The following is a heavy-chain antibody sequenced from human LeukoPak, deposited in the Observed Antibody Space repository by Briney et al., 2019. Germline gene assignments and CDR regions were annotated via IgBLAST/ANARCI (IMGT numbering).Heavy chain of an antibody. J-gene: IGHJ4*02. V-gene: IGHV4-59*08. Sequence: SETLSLTCTVSGGSISSYYWSWIRQPPGKGLEWIGYIYYSGSTNYNPSLKSRVTISVDTSKSQFSLKLSSVTAADTAVYYCARQTGSGLFSLPGGQGTLVTVSS. CDR2: IYYSGST. CDR1: GGSISSYY. CDR3: ARQTGSGLFSLP. D-gene: IGHD3-10*01.